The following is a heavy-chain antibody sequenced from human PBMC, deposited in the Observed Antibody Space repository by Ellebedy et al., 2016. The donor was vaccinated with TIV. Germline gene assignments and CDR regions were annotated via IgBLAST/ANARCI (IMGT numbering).Heavy chain of an antibody. V-gene: IGHV4-39*07. D-gene: IGHD3-10*01. Sequence: SETLSLTCTVSGGSISSSSYYWGWIRQPPGKGLEWIGSIYYSGSTYYNPSLKSRVTISVDTSKNQFSLKLSSVTAADTAVYYCARDWFYSGSRLNFDYWGQGTLVTVSS. CDR1: GGSISSSSYY. CDR3: ARDWFYSGSRLNFDY. CDR2: IYYSGST. J-gene: IGHJ4*02.